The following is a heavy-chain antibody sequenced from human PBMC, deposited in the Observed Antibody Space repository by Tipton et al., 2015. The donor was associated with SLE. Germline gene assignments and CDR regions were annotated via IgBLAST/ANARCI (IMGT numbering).Heavy chain of an antibody. CDR3: ARRITYGIPFDH. CDR2: MHYSGTT. D-gene: IGHD4-17*01. V-gene: IGHV4-39*01. J-gene: IGHJ4*02. Sequence: TLSLTCSVSGDSISSSSHLWGWIRQPPGKGLEWIGNMHYSGTTDYNPSLTSRVTISADTSKNKFSLQLVFVTAADTAVYYCARRITYGIPFDHWGQGILVTFSS. CDR1: GDSISSSSHL.